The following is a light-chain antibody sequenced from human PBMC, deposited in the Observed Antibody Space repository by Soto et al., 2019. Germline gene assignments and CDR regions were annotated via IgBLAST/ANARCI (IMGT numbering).Light chain of an antibody. CDR3: QQYGSSSLT. V-gene: IGKV3-20*01. J-gene: IGKJ4*01. Sequence: IVLTQSPGTLSLSPGERATLSCRASQSVSSSYLAWYQQKPGQAPRLLIYGASSRATGLPDRFSGSGSGTDFTLTISRLEPEDLAVYYCQQYGSSSLTFGGGTKVEIK. CDR2: GAS. CDR1: QSVSSSY.